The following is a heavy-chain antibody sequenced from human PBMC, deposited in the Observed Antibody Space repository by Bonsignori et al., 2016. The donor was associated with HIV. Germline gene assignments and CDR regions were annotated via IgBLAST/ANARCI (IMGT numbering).Heavy chain of an antibody. Sequence: VRQCPGKGLEWVSVIYSGGSSTYYADSVKGRFTISRDNSKNTLYLQMNSLRAEDTAVYYCAKGTSGSYYLYNYWGQGTLVTVSS. J-gene: IGHJ4*02. CDR3: AKGTSGSYYLYNY. V-gene: IGHV3-23*03. D-gene: IGHD1-26*01. CDR2: IYSGGSST.